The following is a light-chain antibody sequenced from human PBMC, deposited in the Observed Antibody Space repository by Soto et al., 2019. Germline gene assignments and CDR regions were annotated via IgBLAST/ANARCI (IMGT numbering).Light chain of an antibody. V-gene: IGKV1-6*01. CDR1: RYIRSD. CDR3: LQDYNYPWT. CDR2: AAS. J-gene: IGKJ1*01. Sequence: IKMNKSPSSLSAYVGGRVTITCRASRYIRSDLSWYQQRPGQAPKVLIYAASSLQSGVPSRFSGSGSGTDFTLTISSLQPEDFATYYCLQDYNYPWTFGQGTKVDIK.